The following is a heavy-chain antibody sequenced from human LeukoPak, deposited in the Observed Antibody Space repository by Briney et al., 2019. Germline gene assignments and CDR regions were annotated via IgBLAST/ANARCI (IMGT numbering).Heavy chain of an antibody. V-gene: IGHV3-21*01. D-gene: IGHD2-8*02. J-gene: IGHJ4*02. CDR3: ARLFGGVTTFDY. Sequence: GGSLRLSCAASGFTFSSYSMNWVRQAPGKGLEWVSSISSSSSYIYYADSVKGRFTISRDNARNSLYLQMNSLRAEDTAVYYCARLFGGVTTFDYWGQGALVTVSS. CDR1: GFTFSSYS. CDR2: ISSSSSYI.